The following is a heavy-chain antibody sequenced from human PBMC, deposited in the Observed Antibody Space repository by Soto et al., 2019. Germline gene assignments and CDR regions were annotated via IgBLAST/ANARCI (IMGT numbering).Heavy chain of an antibody. CDR3: ARGSLAAAGRLSRFDY. J-gene: IGHJ4*02. CDR2: INGGTDNI. V-gene: IGHV1-3*01. CDR1: GYTFTTYS. D-gene: IGHD6-13*01. Sequence: ASVKVSLKASGYTFTTYSLHWVRQAPGQSPEWMGWINGGTDNIRLSQKFQRRVNLTKDTSATTVYMELTSLTSEDTAVYYCARGSLAAAGRLSRFDYWGQGSLDTVSS.